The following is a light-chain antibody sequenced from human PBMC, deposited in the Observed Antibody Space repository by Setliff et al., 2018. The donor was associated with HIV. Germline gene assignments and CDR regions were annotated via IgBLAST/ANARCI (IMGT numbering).Light chain of an antibody. CDR3: QQYDTYWT. J-gene: IGKJ1*01. CDR1: HYISTW. CDR2: KAS. Sequence: DIQMTQSPSTLSASVGDRVTITCRASHYISTWLAWYQQKPGKAPKLLIYKASTLESGVPSRFSGSGSGTEFTLTISSLQPDDFAIYFCQQYDTYWTFGQGT. V-gene: IGKV1-5*03.